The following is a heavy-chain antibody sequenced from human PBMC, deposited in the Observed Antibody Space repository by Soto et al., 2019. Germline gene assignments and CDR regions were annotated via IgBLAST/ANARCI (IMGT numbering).Heavy chain of an antibody. CDR3: AKVAGFSPYYYMDV. Sequence: PGGSLRLSCAASGFTFSSYAMSWVRQAPEKGLEWVSGLSGSGGSTYYADSVKGRFTISRDNSKNTLYLQMNSLRAEDTAVYYCAKVAGFSPYYYMDVWGKGTTVTVSS. CDR2: LSGSGGST. CDR1: GFTFSSYA. J-gene: IGHJ6*03. D-gene: IGHD3-9*01. V-gene: IGHV3-23*01.